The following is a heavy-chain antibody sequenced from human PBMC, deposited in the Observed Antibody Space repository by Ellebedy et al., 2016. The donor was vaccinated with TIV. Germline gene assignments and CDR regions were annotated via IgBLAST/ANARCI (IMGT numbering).Heavy chain of an antibody. CDR2: IYPDGGA. V-gene: IGHV3-53*01. CDR3: ARATLYNRGDD. CDR1: GFTVSSKY. D-gene: IGHD1-1*01. J-gene: IGHJ4*02. Sequence: GGSLRLXXAASGFTVSSKYMNWVRQAPGKGLEWVSIIYPDGGAYYAGSVKGRFTISRDSSQNSLSLQMNSLRVYDTAVYYCARATLYNRGDDWGQGTLVTVSA.